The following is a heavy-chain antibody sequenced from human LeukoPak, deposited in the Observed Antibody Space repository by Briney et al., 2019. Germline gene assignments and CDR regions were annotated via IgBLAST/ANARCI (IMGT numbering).Heavy chain of an antibody. J-gene: IGHJ3*02. CDR3: ARSQRGYRYAPRDAFDI. D-gene: IGHD5-18*01. Sequence: MTSETLSLTCTVSGGSISSYYWSWIRQPPGKGLEWIGEINHSGSTNYNPSLKSRVTISVDMSKNQFSLKLSSVTAADTAVYYCARSQRGYRYAPRDAFDIWGQGTMVTVSS. CDR1: GGSISSYY. V-gene: IGHV4-34*01. CDR2: INHSGST.